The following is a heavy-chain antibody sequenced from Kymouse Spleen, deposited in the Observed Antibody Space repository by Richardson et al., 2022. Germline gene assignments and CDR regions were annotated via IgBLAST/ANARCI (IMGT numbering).Heavy chain of an antibody. J-gene: IGHJ4*02. Sequence: EVQLVESGGGLVKPGGSLRLSCAASGFTFSNAWMSWVRQAPGKGLEWVGRIKSKTDGGTTDYAAPVKGRFTISRDDSKNTLYLQMNSLKTEDTAVYYCTTDHKIAARLDYWGQGTLVTVSS. CDR3: TTDHKIAARLDY. D-gene: IGHD6-6*01. V-gene: IGHV3-15*01. CDR2: IKSKTDGGTT. CDR1: GFTFSNAW.